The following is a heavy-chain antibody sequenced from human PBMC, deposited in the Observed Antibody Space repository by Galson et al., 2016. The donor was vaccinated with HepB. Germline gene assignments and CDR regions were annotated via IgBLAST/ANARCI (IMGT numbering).Heavy chain of an antibody. CDR3: VRGPRERPYYFNGMDV. CDR2: IIPGFGPA. J-gene: IGHJ6*02. Sequence: SVKVSCKASGGTLIDYDISWVRQAPGQGLEWMGGIIPGFGPANYTQKFQGRVTISADESTNAAYMELRSLRSDDTAVYYCVRGPRERPYYFNGMDVWGQGTTVIVSS. CDR1: GGTLIDYD. D-gene: IGHD3-22*01. V-gene: IGHV1-69*13.